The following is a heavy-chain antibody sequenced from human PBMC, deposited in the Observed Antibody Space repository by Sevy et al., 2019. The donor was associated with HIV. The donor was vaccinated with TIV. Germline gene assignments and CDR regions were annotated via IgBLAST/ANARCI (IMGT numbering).Heavy chain of an antibody. V-gene: IGHV5-51*01. Sequence: GESLKISCKGSGYSFTSYWIGWVRQMPGKGLEWMGIIYPGDSDTRYSPSFQGQVTISADKSISTAYLQWSSLKASDTATYYCARGSLKTDIVVVVAATSFDYWGQGTLGTVSS. CDR1: GYSFTSYW. J-gene: IGHJ4*02. D-gene: IGHD2-15*01. CDR2: IYPGDSDT. CDR3: ARGSLKTDIVVVVAATSFDY.